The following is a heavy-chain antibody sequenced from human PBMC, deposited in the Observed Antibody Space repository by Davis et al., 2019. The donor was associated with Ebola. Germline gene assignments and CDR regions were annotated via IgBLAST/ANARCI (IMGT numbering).Heavy chain of an antibody. CDR2: ISNGGVRT. Sequence: GGSLRLSCGASGFTFSSYDMSWVRQAPGKGLEWVSSISNGGVRTEYAESVKGRFTISRDNSKNTLYLQMNGLRVEDTAIYYCAKDTSNIWFDIWGQGKMVTVSS. J-gene: IGHJ3*02. CDR1: GFTFSSYD. D-gene: IGHD1-26*01. V-gene: IGHV3-23*01. CDR3: AKDTSNIWFDI.